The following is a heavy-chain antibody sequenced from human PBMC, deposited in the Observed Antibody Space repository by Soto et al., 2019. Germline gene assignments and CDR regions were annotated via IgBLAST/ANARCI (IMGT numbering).Heavy chain of an antibody. J-gene: IGHJ4*02. V-gene: IGHV1-46*01. CDR1: GYTFTSYY. Sequence: ASVKVSCKESGYTFTSYYMHWARQSPVQGLEWMGIINPSGGSTSYAQKFQGRVTMTRDTSTSTVYMELSSLRSEDMAVYYCARDFGSDLSVPGVVFDSWGQGALVTVSS. CDR2: INPSGGST. CDR3: ARDFGSDLSVPGVVFDS. D-gene: IGHD3-3*01.